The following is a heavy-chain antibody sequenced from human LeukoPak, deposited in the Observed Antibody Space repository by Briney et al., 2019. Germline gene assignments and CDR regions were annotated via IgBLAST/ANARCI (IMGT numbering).Heavy chain of an antibody. CDR3: ARLFPGFSSGWFTD. D-gene: IGHD6-19*01. Sequence: PGGSLRPSCAASGFTVSSNYMSWIRQAPGKGLEWVSVIYSGGSTYYADSVKGRFTISRDNSKNTLYLQMNSLRVEDTAVYYCARLFPGFSSGWFTDCGQGTLVTVSA. J-gene: IGHJ4*02. V-gene: IGHV3-66*01. CDR1: GFTVSSNY. CDR2: IYSGGST.